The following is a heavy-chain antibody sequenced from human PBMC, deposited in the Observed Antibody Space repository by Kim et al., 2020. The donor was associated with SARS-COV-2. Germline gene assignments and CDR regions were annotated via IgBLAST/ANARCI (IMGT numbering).Heavy chain of an antibody. CDR2: IKYDGSET. V-gene: IGHV3-7*05. J-gene: IGHJ1*01. CDR1: GFTSTSGW. D-gene: IGHD6-19*01. CDR3: AGGGGWLIEH. Sequence: GGSLRLSCAASGFTSTSGWMNWVRQTPGKGLEWVALIKYDGSETKYVDSVKGRFTISRVSAILYLQMNSLRAEDTALYYCAGGGGWLIEHWGRGTLVTVSS.